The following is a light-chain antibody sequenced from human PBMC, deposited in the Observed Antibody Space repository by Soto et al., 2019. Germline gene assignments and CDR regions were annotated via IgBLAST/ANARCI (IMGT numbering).Light chain of an antibody. CDR2: VAS. CDR3: QKYNSAPLS. CDR1: QDINSY. Sequence: ETRLTESPSFLSASVGDRVTSTCRASQDINSYLAWYQLKPGKAPKLLIYVASTLQSGVPSRFSGSGSGTEFTLTISSLQPEDVATYYCQKYNSAPLSSAGRAKVDIK. V-gene: IGKV1-9*01. J-gene: IGKJ4*01.